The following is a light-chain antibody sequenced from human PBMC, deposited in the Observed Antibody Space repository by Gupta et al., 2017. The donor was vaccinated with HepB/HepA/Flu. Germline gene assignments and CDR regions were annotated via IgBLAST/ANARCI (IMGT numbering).Light chain of an antibody. CDR1: TSNIGNNY. CDR2: QND. Sequence: QPVLTQPPSVSPPPGQTVTISCSGTTSNIGNNYVSWYQHLPGTAPQLLISQNDKRPSGIPDRFSGSKSGTSATLGITGLQTGDEADYHCGTWDTSLNTVVFGGGTKLTVL. CDR3: GTWDTSLNTVV. V-gene: IGLV1-51*02. J-gene: IGLJ2*01.